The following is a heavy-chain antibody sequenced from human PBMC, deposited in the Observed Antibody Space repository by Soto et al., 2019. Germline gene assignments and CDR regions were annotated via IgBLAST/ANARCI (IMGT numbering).Heavy chain of an antibody. J-gene: IGHJ4*02. V-gene: IGHV3-21*01. CDR1: GFTFSSYS. CDR2: ISSSSSYI. D-gene: IGHD3-3*01. Sequence: PGGSLRLSCAASGFTFSSYSMNWVRQAPGKGLEWVSSISSSSSYIYYADSVKGRFTISRDNAKNSLYLQMNSLRAEDTAVYYCARDLPLYDFWSGRFDYWCQGILLTV. CDR3: ARDLPLYDFWSGRFDY.